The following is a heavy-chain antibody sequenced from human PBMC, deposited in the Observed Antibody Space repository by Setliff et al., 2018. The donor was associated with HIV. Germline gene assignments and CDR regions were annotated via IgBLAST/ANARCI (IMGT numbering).Heavy chain of an antibody. CDR2: IIPILGIA. J-gene: IGHJ5*02. D-gene: IGHD2-2*01. Sequence: SVKVSCKASGDTFSSYAISWVRQAPGQGLEWMGGIIPILGIANYAQKFQDRVTITADKSTDTAYMELSSLRSEDTAVYYCARAQYQLLEPPTYNWFDPWGQGTLVTVSS. CDR3: ARAQYQLLEPPTYNWFDP. V-gene: IGHV1-69*10. CDR1: GDTFSSYA.